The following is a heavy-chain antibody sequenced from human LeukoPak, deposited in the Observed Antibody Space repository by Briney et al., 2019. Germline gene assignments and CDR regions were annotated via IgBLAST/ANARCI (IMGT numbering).Heavy chain of an antibody. J-gene: IGHJ6*02. Sequence: GGSLRLSCAASGFTFSSYGMHWVRQAPGKGLEWVAVIWYDGSNKYYADSVKGRFTISRDNSKNTLYLQMNSLRAEDTAVYYCASTIRAMVGAQPYYYYGMDVWGQGTTVTVSS. CDR3: ASTIRAMVGAQPYYYYGMDV. CDR1: GFTFSSYG. V-gene: IGHV3-33*01. D-gene: IGHD1-26*01. CDR2: IWYDGSNK.